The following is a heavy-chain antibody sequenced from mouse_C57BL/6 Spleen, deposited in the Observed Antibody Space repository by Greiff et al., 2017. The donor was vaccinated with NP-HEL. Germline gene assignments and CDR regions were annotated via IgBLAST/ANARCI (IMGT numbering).Heavy chain of an antibody. V-gene: IGHV1-15*01. D-gene: IGHD1-1*01. CDR1: GYTFTDYE. J-gene: IGHJ1*03. CDR2: IDPETGGT. CDR3: TRRADYYGSSYGYFDV. Sequence: QVQLQQSGAELVRPGASVTLSCKASGYTFTDYEMHWVKQTPVHGLEWIGAIDPETGGTAYNQKFKGKAILTADKSSSTAYMELRSLTSEDSAVYYCTRRADYYGSSYGYFDVWGTGTTVTVSS.